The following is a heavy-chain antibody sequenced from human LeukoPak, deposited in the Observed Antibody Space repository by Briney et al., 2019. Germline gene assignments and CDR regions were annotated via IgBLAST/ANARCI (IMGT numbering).Heavy chain of an antibody. CDR2: IYYSGST. J-gene: IGHJ3*02. CDR1: GGSISSSSYY. CDR3: ARMGRYYDSSGYYYEDLGAFDI. D-gene: IGHD3-22*01. Sequence: SETLSLTCTVSGGSISSSSYYWGWIRQPPGKGLEWIGSIYYSGSTNYNPSLKSRVTISVDTSKNQFSLKLSSVTAADTAVYYCARMGRYYDSSGYYYEDLGAFDIWGQGTMVTVSS. V-gene: IGHV4-39*07.